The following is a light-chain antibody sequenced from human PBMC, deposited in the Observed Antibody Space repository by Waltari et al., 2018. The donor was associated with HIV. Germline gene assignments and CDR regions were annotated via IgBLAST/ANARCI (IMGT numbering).Light chain of an antibody. CDR3: AAWDGGIRAWV. CDR2: KAD. CDR1: SPHLGKTY. Sequence: QSALTQPPSASGTPGQRVTISCSGSSPHLGKTYVHWYQQLPGAAPKLIMYKADHRPSGVPDRFSGSQSGITASLAITGLRSEDEGDYYCAAWDGGIRAWVFGGGTKVTVL. V-gene: IGLV1-47*01. J-gene: IGLJ3*02.